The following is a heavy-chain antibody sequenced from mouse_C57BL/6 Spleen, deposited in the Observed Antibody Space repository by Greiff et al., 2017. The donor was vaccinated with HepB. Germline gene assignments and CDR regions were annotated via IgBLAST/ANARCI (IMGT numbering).Heavy chain of an antibody. V-gene: IGHV1-82*01. CDR1: GYAFSSSW. Sequence: VQLQQSGPELVKPGASVKISCKASGYAFSSSWMNWVKQRPGKGLEWIGRIYPGDGDTNYNGKFKGKATLTADKSSSTAYMQPSSLTSEDSAVYVCARRAMYYGCDYWGQGTTLTVSS. CDR2: IYPGDGDT. D-gene: IGHD1-1*01. CDR3: ARRAMYYGCDY. J-gene: IGHJ2*01.